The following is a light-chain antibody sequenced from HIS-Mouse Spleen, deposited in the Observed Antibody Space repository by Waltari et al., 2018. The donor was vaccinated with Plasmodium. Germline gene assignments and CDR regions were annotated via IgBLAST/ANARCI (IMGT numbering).Light chain of an antibody. CDR2: AAS. J-gene: IGKJ1*01. Sequence: DIQMTQSPSSLSASVGDRVTITCRASQSISSYLNWYQQKPGKAPKLLIYAASSLQSGVTSRFSGSGSGTDFTLTSSSLQPEDFATYYGQQSYSTWTFGQGTKVEIK. CDR1: QSISSY. CDR3: QQSYSTWT. V-gene: IGKV1-39*01.